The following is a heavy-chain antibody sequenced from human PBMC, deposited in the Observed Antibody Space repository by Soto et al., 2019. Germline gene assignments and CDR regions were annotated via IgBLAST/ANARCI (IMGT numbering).Heavy chain of an antibody. D-gene: IGHD6-13*01. J-gene: IGHJ6*02. CDR1: GGSFSGYY. V-gene: IGHV4-34*01. Sequence: QVQLQQWGAGLLKPSETLSLTCAVYGGSFSGYYWSWIRQPPGKGLEWIGEINHSGSTNYNPSLKSRVTISVDTSKNQFSLKLSSVTAADTAVYYCARWQQLVQAPYYYGMDVWGQGTTVTVSS. CDR2: INHSGST. CDR3: ARWQQLVQAPYYYGMDV.